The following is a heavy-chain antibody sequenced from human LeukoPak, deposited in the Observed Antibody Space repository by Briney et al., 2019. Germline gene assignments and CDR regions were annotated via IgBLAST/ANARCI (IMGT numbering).Heavy chain of an antibody. CDR2: IKPDGSEK. J-gene: IGHJ4*02. V-gene: IGHV3-7*03. CDR1: GFTFSDYW. CDR3: ARTVIASTRSDY. Sequence: GGSLRLSCAASGFTFSDYWMTWVRQAPGKGLEWVANIKPDGSEKYYVDSVKGRFAISRDNSKNTLYLQVSSLRVEDTAIYYCARTVIASTRSDYWGQGTLVTVSS. D-gene: IGHD2-21*01.